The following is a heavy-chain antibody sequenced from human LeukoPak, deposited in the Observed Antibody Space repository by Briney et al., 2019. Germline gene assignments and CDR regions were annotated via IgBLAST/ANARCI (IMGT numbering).Heavy chain of an antibody. D-gene: IGHD6-25*01. J-gene: IGHJ4*02. Sequence: PSETLSLTCAVYGGSFSGYYWSWIRQPPGKGLEWIGEINHSGGTYYNPSLKSRVTISVDTSKNQFSLKLISVTAADTAVYYCARGRPGDYFDHWGQGTLVTVSS. CDR3: ARGRPGDYFDH. CDR1: GGSFSGYY. V-gene: IGHV4-34*01. CDR2: INHSGGT.